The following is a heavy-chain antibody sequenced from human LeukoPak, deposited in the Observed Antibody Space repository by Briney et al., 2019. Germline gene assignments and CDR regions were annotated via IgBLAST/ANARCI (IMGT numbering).Heavy chain of an antibody. D-gene: IGHD1-14*01. J-gene: IGHJ3*02. V-gene: IGHV3-9*03. CDR3: PKGTVEATRALLDI. CDR1: GFTFDDYA. CDR2: ISWNSGSI. Sequence: GGSLRLSCAASGFTFDDYAMHWVRQAPGKGLEWVSGISWNSGSIGYADSVKGRFTISRDNAKNSLYLQMNSLRAADMALYYFPKGTVEATRALLDIWAKGQWSPSLQ.